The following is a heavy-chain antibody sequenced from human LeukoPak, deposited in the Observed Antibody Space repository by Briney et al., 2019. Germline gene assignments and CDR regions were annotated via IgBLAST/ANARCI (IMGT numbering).Heavy chain of an antibody. CDR3: AKNYYGADAFDI. CDR1: GGSISSYY. Sequence: SETLSLTCTVSGGSISSYYWSWIRQLPGKGLEWIGYIYYSGSTNYNPSLKSRVTISVDTSKNQFSLKLSSVTAADTAVYYCAKNYYGADAFDIWGQGTMVTVSS. D-gene: IGHD4-17*01. V-gene: IGHV4-59*01. CDR2: IYYSGST. J-gene: IGHJ3*02.